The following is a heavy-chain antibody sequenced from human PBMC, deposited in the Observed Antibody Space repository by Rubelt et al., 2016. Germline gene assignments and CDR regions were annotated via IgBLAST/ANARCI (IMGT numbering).Heavy chain of an antibody. D-gene: IGHD3/OR15-3a*01. CDR1: TYSISSGYY. V-gene: IGHV4-38-2*02. Sequence: QVQLQESGPGLVKPSETLSLICTVSTYSISSGYYWGWIRQPPGKGLEWIGYIYYSGSTSYNPPLKGRVTISVDTTKNQFSLNVRSVTAADTAVYYCARGRGLLDGYYVDYWGQGTLVTVSS. CDR3: ARGRGLLDGYYVDY. J-gene: IGHJ4*02. CDR2: IYYSGST.